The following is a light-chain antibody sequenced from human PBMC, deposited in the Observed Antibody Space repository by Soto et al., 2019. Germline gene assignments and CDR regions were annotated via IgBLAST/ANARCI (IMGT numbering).Light chain of an antibody. CDR1: SRDVGNYNL. CDR3: CSYAGSNTYV. Sequence: QSALTQPASVSGSPGQSITFSCTGTSRDVGNYNLVSWYQRHPDKAPKLIIYEGYKRPSGVSQRFSGSKSGNTASLIISGLQAEDEADYYCCSYAGSNTYVFGTGTKLTVL. V-gene: IGLV2-23*01. CDR2: EGY. J-gene: IGLJ1*01.